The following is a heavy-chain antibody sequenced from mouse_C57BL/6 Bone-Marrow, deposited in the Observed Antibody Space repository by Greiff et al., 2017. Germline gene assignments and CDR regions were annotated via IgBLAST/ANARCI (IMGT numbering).Heavy chain of an antibody. CDR1: GYAFTNYL. CDR2: INPGSGGT. Sequence: QVQLKESGAELVRPGTSVKVSCKASGYAFTNYLIEWVKQRPGQGLEWIGVINPGSGGTNYNEKFKGKATLTADKSSSTAYMQLSSLTSEDSAVYFCARTGGRGRDYWGQGTTLTVSS. V-gene: IGHV1-54*01. J-gene: IGHJ2*01. CDR3: ARTGGRGRDY. D-gene: IGHD3-3*01.